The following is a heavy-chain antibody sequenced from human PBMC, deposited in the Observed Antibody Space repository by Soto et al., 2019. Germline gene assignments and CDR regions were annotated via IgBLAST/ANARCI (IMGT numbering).Heavy chain of an antibody. J-gene: IGHJ6*02. CDR1: GFPFSFYS. V-gene: IGHV3-23*01. Sequence: PGGSLRLSCEASGFPFSFYSMNWVRQAPGKGLEWVSDIIDSGGSTYYADAVKGRFTISRDNSKSTLYLQMNSLRAEDTAVYYCGKGRSYYYYYGVDVWGQGTTVTVSS. CDR3: GKGRSYYYYYGVDV. D-gene: IGHD1-26*01. CDR2: IIDSGGST.